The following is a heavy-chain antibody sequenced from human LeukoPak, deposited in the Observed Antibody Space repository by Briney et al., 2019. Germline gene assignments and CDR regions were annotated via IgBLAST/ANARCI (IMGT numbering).Heavy chain of an antibody. D-gene: IGHD6-13*01. J-gene: IGHJ6*02. CDR3: ARARIAAAGTASYYYGMDV. CDR2: ISAYNGNT. CDR1: GYTFTSYG. Sequence: ASVKVSCKASGYTFTSYGISWVGQAAGQGLEWMGWISAYNGNTNYAQKLQGRVTMTTDTSTSTAYMELRSLRSDDTAVYYCARARIAAAGTASYYYGMDVWGHGTTVTVSS. V-gene: IGHV1-18*01.